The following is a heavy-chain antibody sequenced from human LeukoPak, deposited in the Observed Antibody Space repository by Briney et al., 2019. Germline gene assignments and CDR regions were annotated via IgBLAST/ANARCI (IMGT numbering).Heavy chain of an antibody. CDR2: INPNSGGT. V-gene: IGHV1-2*02. J-gene: IGHJ4*02. CDR3: ARGIRFLEWLLSPSFDY. D-gene: IGHD3-3*01. Sequence: ASVKVSCKASGYTFTSYYMHWVRQAPGQGLEWMGWINPNSGGTNYAQKFQGRVTMTRDTSISTAYMELSRLRSDDTAVYYCARGIRFLEWLLSPSFDYWGQGTLVTVSS. CDR1: GYTFTSYY.